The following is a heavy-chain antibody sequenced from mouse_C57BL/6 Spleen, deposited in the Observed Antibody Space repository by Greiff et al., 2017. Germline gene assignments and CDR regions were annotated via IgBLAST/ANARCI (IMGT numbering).Heavy chain of an antibody. J-gene: IGHJ4*01. CDR1: GYTFTSYW. D-gene: IGHD1-2*01. Sequence: QVQLKQPGAELVKPGASVKMSCKASGYTFTSYWITWVKQRPGQGLEWIGDIYPGSGSTNYNEKFESKATLTVDTSSSTAYMQLSSLTSEDSAVYYCAREAITTAPDYWGQGTSVTVSS. CDR3: AREAITTAPDY. CDR2: IYPGSGST. V-gene: IGHV1-55*01.